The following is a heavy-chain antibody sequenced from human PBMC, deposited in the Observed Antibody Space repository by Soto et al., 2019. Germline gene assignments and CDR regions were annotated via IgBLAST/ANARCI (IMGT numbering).Heavy chain of an antibody. D-gene: IGHD3-16*01. CDR3: ARFLGGGYYYMDV. V-gene: IGHV4-34*01. Sequence: SETLSLTCAVYGGSFSGYYWSWIRQPPGKGLEWIGEINHSGSTNYNPSLKSRVTISVDTSKNQFSLKLSSVTAADTAMYYCARFLGGGYYYMDVWGKGTTVTVSS. CDR2: INHSGST. J-gene: IGHJ6*03. CDR1: GGSFSGYY.